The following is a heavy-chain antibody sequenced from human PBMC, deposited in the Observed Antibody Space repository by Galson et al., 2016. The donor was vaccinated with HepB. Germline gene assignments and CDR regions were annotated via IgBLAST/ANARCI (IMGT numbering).Heavy chain of an antibody. J-gene: IGHJ4*02. CDR3: AKDQFVIAGNFDY. Sequence: SLRLSCAASGFSFSAFAMTWVRQAPGKGLEWVSSISDSGDTTYYAESVKGRLTISRDNTKNTLYLQMNSLRAEDTAIYYCAKDQFVIAGNFDYWGQGTLGTVSS. V-gene: IGHV3-23*01. D-gene: IGHD1-14*01. CDR2: ISDSGDTT. CDR1: GFSFSAFA.